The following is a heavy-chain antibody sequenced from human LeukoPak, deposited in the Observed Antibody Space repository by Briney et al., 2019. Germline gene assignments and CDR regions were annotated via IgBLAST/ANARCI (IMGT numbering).Heavy chain of an antibody. CDR3: ARSRLGYSNFDF. CDR2: IYGGGGT. CDR1: GFSVSSNY. D-gene: IGHD4-11*01. Sequence: GGSLRLSCADSGFSVSSNYMHWVRQAPGKGLEWVSVIYGGGGTDYADSVKGRLTISRDTSTNTVYLRMNSLRAEDTAVYYCARSRLGYSNFDFWGQGALVTVSS. V-gene: IGHV3-53*01. J-gene: IGHJ4*02.